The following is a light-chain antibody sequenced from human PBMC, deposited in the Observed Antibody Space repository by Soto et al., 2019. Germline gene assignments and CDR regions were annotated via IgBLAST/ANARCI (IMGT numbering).Light chain of an antibody. CDR2: SVS. J-gene: IGKJ4*01. V-gene: IGKV1-12*01. CDR3: QQANSFPRT. Sequence: DIQMTQSPSSVSASEGDSVTIICRASQGISNRLAWYQQKPGKAPKLLIYSVSDLYSGVPSRFSGSGSGTDFTLTISSLQPEDFATYYCQQANSFPRTFGGGTKVEIK. CDR1: QGISNR.